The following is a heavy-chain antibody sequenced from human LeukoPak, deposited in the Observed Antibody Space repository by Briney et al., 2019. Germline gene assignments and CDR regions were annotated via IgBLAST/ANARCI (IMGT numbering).Heavy chain of an antibody. CDR2: IGTAGDT. V-gene: IGHV3-13*01. Sequence: GGSLRLSCAASGFSFSSYDFHWVRHRKGESPEWVSAIGTAGDTYYPGSVKGRSTISRENAKNSLYLQMNILEVGDTAVYYCASATRGGYYDHWGQGTLVSVSS. CDR3: ASATRGGYYDH. D-gene: IGHD3-22*01. CDR1: GFSFSSYD. J-gene: IGHJ5*02.